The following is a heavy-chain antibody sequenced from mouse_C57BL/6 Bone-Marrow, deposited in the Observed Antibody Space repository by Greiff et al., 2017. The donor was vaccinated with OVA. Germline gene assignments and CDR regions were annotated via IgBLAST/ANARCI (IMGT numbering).Heavy chain of an antibody. J-gene: IGHJ1*03. Sequence: VQLQQPGAELVKPGASVKMSCKASGYTFTSYWITWVKQRPGQGLEWIGDIYPGSGSTNYNEKFKSKATLTADKSSSTAYMQLSSLTYEDSAVYYCARPRWLLRDWYFDVWGTGTTVTVSS. D-gene: IGHD2-3*01. V-gene: IGHV1-55*01. CDR2: IYPGSGST. CDR1: GYTFTSYW. CDR3: ARPRWLLRDWYFDV.